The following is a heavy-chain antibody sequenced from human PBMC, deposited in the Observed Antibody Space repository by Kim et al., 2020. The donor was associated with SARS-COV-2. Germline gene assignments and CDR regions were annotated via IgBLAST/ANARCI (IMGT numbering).Heavy chain of an antibody. CDR3: SSGYDYSY. V-gene: IGHV4-39*01. CDR1: GGSISSSSYY. J-gene: IGHJ4*02. Sequence: SETPSLTCTVSGGSISSSSYYWGWIRQPPGKGLEWIGSIYYSGSTYYNPSLKSRVTISVDTSKNQFSLKLSSVTAADTAVYYCSSGYDYSYWGQGTLVTVSS. CDR2: IYYSGST. D-gene: IGHD5-12*01.